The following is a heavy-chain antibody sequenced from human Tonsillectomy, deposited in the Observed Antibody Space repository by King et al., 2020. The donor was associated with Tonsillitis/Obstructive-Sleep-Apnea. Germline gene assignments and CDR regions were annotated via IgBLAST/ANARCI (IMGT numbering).Heavy chain of an antibody. J-gene: IGHJ4*02. V-gene: IGHV3-30*04. Sequence: HVQLVESGGGVVQPGRSLRLSCAASGFKFSSYALHWVRQAPGKGLEWVSFISYDGSNKYYADSVKGRFTISRDNSKNTLYLQMNSLRAEDTAVYYCARSIQGWHYFDSWGQGTLVTVSS. D-gene: IGHD6-19*01. CDR2: ISYDGSNK. CDR1: GFKFSSYA. CDR3: ARSIQGWHYFDS.